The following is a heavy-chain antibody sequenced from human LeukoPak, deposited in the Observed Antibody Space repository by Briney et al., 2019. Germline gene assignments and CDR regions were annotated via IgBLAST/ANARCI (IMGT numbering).Heavy chain of an antibody. J-gene: IGHJ2*01. CDR3: AKDLCSTVVTPLCWYFDL. CDR1: GFTFSSYG. Sequence: GGSLILSCAASGFTFSSYGMHWVRQAPGKGLEWVAVISYDGSNKYYADSVKGRFTISRDNSKNTLYLQMNSLRAEDTAVYYCAKDLCSTVVTPLCWYFDLWGRGTLVTVSS. D-gene: IGHD4-23*01. V-gene: IGHV3-30*18. CDR2: ISYDGSNK.